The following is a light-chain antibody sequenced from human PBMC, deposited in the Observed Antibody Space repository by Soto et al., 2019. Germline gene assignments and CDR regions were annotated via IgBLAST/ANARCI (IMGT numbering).Light chain of an antibody. CDR2: DVS. Sequence: QSVLTQPRSVSGSPGQSVTISCTGTSRDVGGYNYVSWYQQHPGKAPQLMIYDVSKRPSGVPDRFSGSKSGNTASLTISGLQAEDEADYYCCSYAGSYVVFGGGTKLTVL. V-gene: IGLV2-11*01. CDR3: CSYAGSYVV. J-gene: IGLJ2*01. CDR1: SRDVGGYNY.